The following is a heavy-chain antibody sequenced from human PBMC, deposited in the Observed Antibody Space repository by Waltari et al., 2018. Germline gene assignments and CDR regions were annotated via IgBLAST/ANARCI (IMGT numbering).Heavy chain of an antibody. D-gene: IGHD3-9*01. V-gene: IGHV3-30*18. CDR1: EFTFSNYG. Sequence: QARLVESGGGVVQPGKTLRLSCVGSEFTFSNYGLHWVRQAPGKGLGWVAVVSYDGRKEYYADSLKGRFTISRDNSKSTLYLEMNGLTVEDTATYYCAKSHLLYFDWWGGMGVWGQGTTVTVSS. J-gene: IGHJ6*02. CDR2: VSYDGRKE. CDR3: AKSHLLYFDWWGGMGV.